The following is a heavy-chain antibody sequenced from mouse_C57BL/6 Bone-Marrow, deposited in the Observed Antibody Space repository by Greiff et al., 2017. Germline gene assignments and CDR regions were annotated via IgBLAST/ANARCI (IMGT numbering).Heavy chain of an antibody. Sequence: EVQLQQSGPELVKPGASVKISCKASGYSFTGYYMNWVKQSPEKSLEWIGEINPSNGGTTYNQKFKAKATLTVDKSSSTAYMQLKSLTSEDSAVYYCARDDYDWAMDYWGQGTSVTVSS. CDR2: INPSNGGT. J-gene: IGHJ4*01. CDR3: ARDDYDWAMDY. V-gene: IGHV1-42*01. D-gene: IGHD2-4*01. CDR1: GYSFTGYY.